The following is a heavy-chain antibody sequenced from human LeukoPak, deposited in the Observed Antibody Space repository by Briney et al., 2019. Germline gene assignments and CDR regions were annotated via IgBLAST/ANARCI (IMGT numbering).Heavy chain of an antibody. Sequence: PGGSLRLSCAASGFTFSSYSMNWVRQAPGKGLEWVSSISSSSSYIYYADSVKGRFTISRDNAKNSLYLQMNSLRAEDTAVYYCARDCRLRSTSCYADYWGQGTLVTVSS. V-gene: IGHV3-21*01. CDR2: ISSSSSYI. CDR1: GFTFSSYS. D-gene: IGHD2-2*01. CDR3: ARDCRLRSTSCYADY. J-gene: IGHJ4*02.